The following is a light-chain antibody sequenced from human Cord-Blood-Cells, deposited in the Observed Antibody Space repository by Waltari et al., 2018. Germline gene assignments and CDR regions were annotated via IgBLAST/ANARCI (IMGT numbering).Light chain of an antibody. CDR2: WAS. J-gene: IGKJ2*01. V-gene: IGKV4-1*01. CDR3: QQYYSTPYT. CDR1: QSVLYSSNNKNY. Sequence: DILMTQSPDSLAVSLGERATINCKSSQSVLYSSNNKNYLAWYQQKPGQPPKLLIYWASTWESGVPDRFSGSGSGTDFTLTISSLQAEDVAVYYCQQYYSTPYTFGQGTKLEIK.